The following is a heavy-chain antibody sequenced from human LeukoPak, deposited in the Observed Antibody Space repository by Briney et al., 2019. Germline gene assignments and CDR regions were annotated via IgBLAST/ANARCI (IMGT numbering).Heavy chain of an antibody. CDR1: GGSITSYY. J-gene: IGHJ4*02. D-gene: IGHD3-22*01. CDR3: ARVEAIYYYDSSGYLRY. V-gene: IGHV4-59*01. CDR2: IYDSGST. Sequence: PSETLSLTCTVSGGSITSYYWSWIRQPPGKGLEWIGYIYDSGSTNYNPSLKSRVTISGDTSKNQFSLKLSSVTAADTAVYFYARVEAIYYYDSSGYLRYWGQGILVTVSS.